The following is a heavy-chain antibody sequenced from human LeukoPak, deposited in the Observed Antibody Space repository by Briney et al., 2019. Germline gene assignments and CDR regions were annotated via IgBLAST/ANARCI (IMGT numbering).Heavy chain of an antibody. D-gene: IGHD6-6*01. Sequence: GGSLRLSCAASGFTVSSSYMSWVRQAPGKGLEWVSIIYSGDNTYYADSMKGRSTISRDNSKNTLYLQMNSLRAEDMAVYYCATYSSSSDYFDYWGQGTLVIVSS. CDR3: ATYSSSSDYFDY. V-gene: IGHV3-53*01. CDR2: IYSGDNT. CDR1: GFTVSSSY. J-gene: IGHJ4*02.